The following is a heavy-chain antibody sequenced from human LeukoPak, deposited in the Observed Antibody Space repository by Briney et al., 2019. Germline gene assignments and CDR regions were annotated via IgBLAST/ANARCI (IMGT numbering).Heavy chain of an antibody. CDR2: ISGSSGII. J-gene: IGHJ4*02. CDR1: GFTFNTYT. D-gene: IGHD3-3*01. V-gene: IGHV3-48*04. CDR3: ATDRGWRTSGYYLYYFEY. Sequence: GGSLRLSCAASGFTFNTYTMNWVRQAPGKGLEWVSYISGSSGIIDYADSVRGRFTISRDNTKNLLYLQMSSLRAEDTAVYYCATDRGWRTSGYYLYYFEYWGQGTLVTFSS.